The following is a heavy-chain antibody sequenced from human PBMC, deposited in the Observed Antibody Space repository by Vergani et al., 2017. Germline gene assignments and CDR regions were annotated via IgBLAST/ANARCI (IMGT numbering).Heavy chain of an antibody. CDR2: ISAYNGNT. CDR3: ASIAAAGTWAFDI. Sequence: QVQLVESGGGVVQPGASVKVSCKASGYTFTSYGISWVRQAPGQGLEWMGWISAYNGNTNYAQKLQGRVTMTTDTSTSTAYMELRSLRSDDTAVYYCASIAAAGTWAFDIWGQGTMVTVSS. CDR1: GYTFTSYG. J-gene: IGHJ3*02. V-gene: IGHV1-18*01. D-gene: IGHD6-13*01.